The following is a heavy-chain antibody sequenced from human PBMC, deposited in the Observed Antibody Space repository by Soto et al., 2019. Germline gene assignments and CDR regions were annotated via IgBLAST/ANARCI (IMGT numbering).Heavy chain of an antibody. V-gene: IGHV4-59*01. J-gene: IGHJ4*02. CDR1: GGSISSYY. Sequence: QVQLQESGPGLVKPSETLSLTCTVSGGSISSYYWSWIRQPPGKGLEWDGYIYYSGSTNYNPSLKRRVTISVDTSKNQYTLKLTSVPAADTAVYYCARRYGASFDYWGQGTLVTVSS. CDR3: ARRYGASFDY. CDR2: IYYSGST. D-gene: IGHD4-17*01.